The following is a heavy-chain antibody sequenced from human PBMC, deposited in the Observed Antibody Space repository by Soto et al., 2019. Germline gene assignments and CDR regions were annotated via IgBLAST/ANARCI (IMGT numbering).Heavy chain of an antibody. CDR1: GFTFSEYA. V-gene: IGHV3-23*01. D-gene: IGHD6-19*01. J-gene: IGHJ3*02. Sequence: GGSLRLSCAGSGFTFSEYAITWVRQARGQGLEWVSSVSAFGGHTFYADSVKGRFTVSRDTSNTTVYLHMTRLRAEDTALYFCAKAHYFDGSGYAFDIWGHGTVVTV. CDR2: VSAFGGHT. CDR3: AKAHYFDGSGYAFDI.